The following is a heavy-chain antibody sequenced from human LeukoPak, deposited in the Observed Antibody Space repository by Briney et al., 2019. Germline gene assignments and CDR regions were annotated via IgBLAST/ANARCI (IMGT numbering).Heavy chain of an antibody. CDR3: TEFADNSDAFQI. CDR2: FDPEDGEI. V-gene: IGHV1-24*01. CDR1: GNSVSELS. D-gene: IGHD1-1*01. J-gene: IGHJ3*02. Sequence: GASVEVSCKVDGNSVSELSMHWVRQSPRKGLEWMGGFDPEDGEIHYAPKFLARVTLTEDTSTDTAYMQLTSLTSEDTAIYFCTEFADNSDAFQIWGQGTTITVSS.